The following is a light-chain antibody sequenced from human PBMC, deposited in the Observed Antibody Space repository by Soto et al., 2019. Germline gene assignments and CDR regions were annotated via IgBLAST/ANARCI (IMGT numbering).Light chain of an antibody. CDR2: GAS. CDR3: QQYGSSPRT. CDR1: QSVSSSY. J-gene: IGKJ1*01. V-gene: IGKV3-20*01. Sequence: EIVLTQSPGTLSLSPGERATLSCRASQSVSSSYLAWYQQKPGQARGLLIYGASSRATGIPDRFSGSGSGTDFTLTISRLEPEDFAVYYCQQYGSSPRTFGQGTKVDI.